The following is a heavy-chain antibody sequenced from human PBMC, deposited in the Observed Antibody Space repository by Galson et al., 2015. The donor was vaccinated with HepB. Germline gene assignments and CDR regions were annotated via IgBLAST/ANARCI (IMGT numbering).Heavy chain of an antibody. V-gene: IGHV7-4-1*02. CDR1: GYTFTDYV. J-gene: IGHJ6*03. D-gene: IGHD3-3*01. CDR3: ARSPLRFLDWLPYYDYYYMDV. CDR2: MNTNTGKP. Sequence: SVKVSCKASGYTFTDYVVNWVRQAPGQGLEWMGWMNTNTGKPTCAPGFAGRFAFSLDTSVTTAYLQISSLETDDTAVYYCARSPLRFLDWLPYYDYYYMDVWGEGTTVTVSS.